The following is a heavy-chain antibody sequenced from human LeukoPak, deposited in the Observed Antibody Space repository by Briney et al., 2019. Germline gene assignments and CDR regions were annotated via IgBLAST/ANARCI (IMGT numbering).Heavy chain of an antibody. D-gene: IGHD6-19*01. CDR2: IYHSGNT. J-gene: IGHJ6*02. Sequence: SETLSLTCTVSGDSLISNYWSWIRQPPGKGLEWIGYIYHSGNTNYNPSLKSRVTISVDTSKNQFSLKLSSVTAADTAVYYCARDGAVAGDYYYGMDVWGQGTTVTVSS. V-gene: IGHV4-59*01. CDR1: GDSLISNY. CDR3: ARDGAVAGDYYYGMDV.